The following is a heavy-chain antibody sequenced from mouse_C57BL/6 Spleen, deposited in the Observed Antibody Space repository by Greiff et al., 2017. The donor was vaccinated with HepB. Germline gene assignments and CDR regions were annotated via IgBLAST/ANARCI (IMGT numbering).Heavy chain of an antibody. Sequence: QVQLQQSGPELVKPGASVKISCKASGYAFSSSWMNWVKQRPGKGLEWIGRIYPGDGDTNYNGKFKGKATLTADKSSSTAYMQLSSLTSEDSAVYFCAREQLSPLDYWGQGTTLTVSS. CDR2: IYPGDGDT. CDR1: GYAFSSSW. J-gene: IGHJ2*01. CDR3: AREQLSPLDY. D-gene: IGHD3-2*02. V-gene: IGHV1-82*01.